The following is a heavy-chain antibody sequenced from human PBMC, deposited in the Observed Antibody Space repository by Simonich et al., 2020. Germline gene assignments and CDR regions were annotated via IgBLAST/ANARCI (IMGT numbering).Heavy chain of an antibody. CDR1: GFTFSSYG. CDR3: ARDRYCSGGSCYYFDY. D-gene: IGHD2-15*01. J-gene: IGHJ4*02. CDR2: IWYDGSNK. Sequence: QVQLVESGGGVVQPGRSLRLSCAASGFTFSSYGMHWVRQAPGKGLEWVAVIWYDGSNKYYADSVKGRFTISSDNSKNTLYLQMNSLRAEDTALYYCARDRYCSGGSCYYFDYWGQGTLVTVSS. V-gene: IGHV3-33*01.